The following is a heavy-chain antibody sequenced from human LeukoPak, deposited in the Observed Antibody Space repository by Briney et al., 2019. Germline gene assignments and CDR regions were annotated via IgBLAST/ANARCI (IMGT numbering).Heavy chain of an antibody. V-gene: IGHV3-33*06. CDR2: IWYDGSNK. D-gene: IGHD3-10*01. CDR3: AKPMASYYYYMDV. CDR1: GFTYKSYG. J-gene: IGHJ6*03. Sequence: GGPLRLFCAASGFTYKSYGMHWVRQAPGKGLEWVAVIWYDGSNKYYADSVKGRFTISRDNSKNTLYLQMNSLRAEDTAVYYCAKPMASYYYYMDVWGKGTTVTVSS.